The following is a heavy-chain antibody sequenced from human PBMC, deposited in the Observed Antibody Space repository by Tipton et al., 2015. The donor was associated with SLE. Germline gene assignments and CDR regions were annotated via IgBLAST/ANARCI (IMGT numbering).Heavy chain of an antibody. J-gene: IGHJ3*02. D-gene: IGHD3-10*01. V-gene: IGHV4-39*07. CDR1: GGSISSSSYY. CDR3: ARDRGDADAFDI. CDR2: IYHSGST. Sequence: TLSLTCTVSGGSISSSSYYWGWIRQPPGKGLEWIGSIYHSGSTYYNPSLKSRVTISVDTSKNQFSLKLSSVTAADTAVYYCARDRGDADAFDIWGQGTMVTVSS.